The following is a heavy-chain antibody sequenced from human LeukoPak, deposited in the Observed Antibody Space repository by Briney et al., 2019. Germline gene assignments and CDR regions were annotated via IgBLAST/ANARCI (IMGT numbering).Heavy chain of an antibody. CDR3: AREFLEQQPNRGFDP. CDR2: FYVGGAT. CDR1: GFSVTDNY. D-gene: IGHD6-13*01. V-gene: IGHV3-53*01. J-gene: IGHJ5*02. Sequence: GGSLRLSCAVSGFSVTDNYMSWVRQAPGKGLEWVSVFYVGGATYYADSVKGRFTISRDNSKNTLYLQMNSLRAEDTAVYYCAREFLEQQPNRGFDPWGQGTLVTVSS.